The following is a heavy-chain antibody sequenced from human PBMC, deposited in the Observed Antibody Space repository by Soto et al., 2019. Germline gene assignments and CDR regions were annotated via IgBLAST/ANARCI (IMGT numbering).Heavy chain of an antibody. J-gene: IGHJ4*02. CDR1: GGSISNYY. CDR2: IYSSGST. D-gene: IGHD5-18*01. V-gene: IGHV4-59*01. Sequence: SETLSLTFTVSGGSISNYYWIWIRQSPGKGLEWIGYIYSSGSTHYNPSLQNRVTISIDTSKNQVSLKVNSVTAADTAVYYCARDHPHSYGVYYFDYWGQG. CDR3: ARDHPHSYGVYYFDY.